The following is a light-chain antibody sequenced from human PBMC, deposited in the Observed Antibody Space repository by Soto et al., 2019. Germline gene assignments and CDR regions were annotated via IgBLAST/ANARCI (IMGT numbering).Light chain of an antibody. CDR3: AAWDDSLNGVV. V-gene: IGLV1-47*01. CDR2: RND. J-gene: IGLJ2*01. CDR1: SSNIGSNY. Sequence: QLVLTQPPSASATPGQTVTISCSGGSSNIGSNYVYWYQQVPGTAPKLLIYRNDQRPSGVPDRFSGSKSGTSASLAISGLRSEDEADYYCAAWDDSLNGVVFGGGTKVTVL.